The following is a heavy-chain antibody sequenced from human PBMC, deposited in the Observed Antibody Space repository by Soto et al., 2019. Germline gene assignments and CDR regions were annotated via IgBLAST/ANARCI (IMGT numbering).Heavy chain of an antibody. CDR2: VNYSGGT. V-gene: IGHV4-34*01. Sequence: SDTLTLTCVVPGGSFSGYYWSWIRQSPGQGPDWIGEVNYSGGTNYNPSLESRVIISLDTSKSQFSLRLNSMTAADTAVYFCARGRYSYGFDSWGQGNLVT. D-gene: IGHD5-18*01. CDR3: ARGRYSYGFDS. CDR1: GGSFSGYY. J-gene: IGHJ4*02.